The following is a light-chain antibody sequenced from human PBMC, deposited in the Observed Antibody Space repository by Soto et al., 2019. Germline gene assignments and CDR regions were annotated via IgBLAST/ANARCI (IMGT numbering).Light chain of an antibody. CDR2: EVS. CDR1: SSDVGTYNY. J-gene: IGLJ2*01. CDR3: SSYTSSSTLNVV. Sequence: QSALTQPASVSGSPGQSITISCTGTSSDVGTYNYVSWYQQHPGKAPKLMIYEVSNRPSGVSNRFSGSKSGNTASLTISGLQAEDEAYYYCSSYTSSSTLNVVFGGGTKVTVL. V-gene: IGLV2-14*01.